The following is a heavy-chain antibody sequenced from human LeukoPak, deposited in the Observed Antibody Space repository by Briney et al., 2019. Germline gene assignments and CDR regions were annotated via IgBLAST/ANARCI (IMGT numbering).Heavy chain of an antibody. CDR2: IFYTGNT. J-gene: IGHJ6*02. Sequence: SETLSLTCTVSGDSINGYFWSWIRQPPGKGLEWIGYIFYTGNTDYNPSFKSRVTMSVDMSRNQFSLKLSSVTAADTAVYYCARDSRFYGDYAGMDVWGQGTTVTVSS. CDR3: ARDSRFYGDYAGMDV. V-gene: IGHV4-59*01. D-gene: IGHD4-17*01. CDR1: GDSINGYF.